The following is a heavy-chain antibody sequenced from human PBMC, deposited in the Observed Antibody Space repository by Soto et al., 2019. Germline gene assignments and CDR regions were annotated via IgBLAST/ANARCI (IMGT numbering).Heavy chain of an antibody. Sequence: SETLSLTCAVYGGSFSGYYWIWIRQPPGKGLEWIGEINHSGSTNYNPPLKSRVTISVDTSKNQFSLKLSSVTAADTAVYYCARGQVPYDFWSGYPAYYFDYWGQGTLVTVSS. D-gene: IGHD3-3*01. CDR2: INHSGST. J-gene: IGHJ4*02. CDR1: GGSFSGYY. CDR3: ARGQVPYDFWSGYPAYYFDY. V-gene: IGHV4-34*01.